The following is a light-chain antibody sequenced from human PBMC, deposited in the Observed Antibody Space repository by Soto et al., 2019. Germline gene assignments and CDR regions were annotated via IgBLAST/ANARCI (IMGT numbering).Light chain of an antibody. CDR3: CSFTISSTWV. Sequence: QLVLTQPASVSGSPGQSITISCTGTSSDVGDYNYVSWYQQHPGKAPKLMIYEVSNRPSGVSNRFSGSKSGNTASLTISGLQAEDEADYYCCSFTISSTWVFGGGTKVTVL. V-gene: IGLV2-14*01. CDR1: SSDVGDYNY. J-gene: IGLJ3*02. CDR2: EVS.